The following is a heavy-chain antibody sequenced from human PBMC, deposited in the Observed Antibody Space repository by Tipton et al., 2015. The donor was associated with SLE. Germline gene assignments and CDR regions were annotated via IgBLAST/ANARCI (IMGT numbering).Heavy chain of an antibody. CDR2: IYKSGNT. D-gene: IGHD3-16*01. CDR3: ARDGGGFDY. Sequence: TLSLTCTVSGGSLSSDDYFWNWIRQHPGKGLEWIGYIYKSGNTYYSPSLKSRVTISVDTSKNQFSLNLSSVTAADTVVYYCARDGGGFDYWGQGTLVTVSS. J-gene: IGHJ4*02. V-gene: IGHV4-31*03. CDR1: GGSLSSDDYF.